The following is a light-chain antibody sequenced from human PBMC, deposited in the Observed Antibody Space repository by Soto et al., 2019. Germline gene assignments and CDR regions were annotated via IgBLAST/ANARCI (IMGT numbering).Light chain of an antibody. V-gene: IGLV1-40*01. Sequence: QSVLTQPPSVSGAPGQRVTISCTGSSSKIGAGYDVHWYQQVPGTAPKVLIYGNSNRPSGVPDRFSGSKSGTSASLAITGLQAEDEADYYCQSYDSSLSAVVFGGGTKLTVL. CDR2: GNS. CDR3: QSYDSSLSAVV. J-gene: IGLJ2*01. CDR1: SSKIGAGYD.